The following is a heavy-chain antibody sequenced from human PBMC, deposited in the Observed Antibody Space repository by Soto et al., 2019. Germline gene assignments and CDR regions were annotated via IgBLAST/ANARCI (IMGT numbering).Heavy chain of an antibody. CDR3: EVAYTMPTYR. CDR1: GGSFSGYY. D-gene: IGHD3-16*01. J-gene: IGHJ4*02. V-gene: IGHV4-34*01. Sequence: QVQLQQWGAGLLKPSETLSLTCAVYGGSFSGYYWSWIRQPPGKGLEWIGEINHSGGTNYHPSLKSRVTISVAPSTNQFSLTLSSVTAADTSVYYGEVAYTMPTYRWGQGTLVTVSS. CDR2: INHSGGT.